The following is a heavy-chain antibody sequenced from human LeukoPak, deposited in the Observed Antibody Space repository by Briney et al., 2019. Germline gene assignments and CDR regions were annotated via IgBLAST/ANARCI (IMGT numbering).Heavy chain of an antibody. Sequence: PGESLRLSCAASGFTFSNYAMSWVRQAPGKGLEWVSGISGSGGATYYADSVKGRFTISRDNSKNTLYLQMSGLRAEDTAVYYCAKKVITYYYGMDVWGQGTTVTVSS. D-gene: IGHD2-21*01. CDR2: ISGSGGAT. CDR1: GFTFSNYA. CDR3: AKKVITYYYGMDV. V-gene: IGHV3-23*01. J-gene: IGHJ6*02.